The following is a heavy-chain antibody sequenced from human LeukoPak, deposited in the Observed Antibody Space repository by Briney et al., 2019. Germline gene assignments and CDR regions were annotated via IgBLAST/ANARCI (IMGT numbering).Heavy chain of an antibody. J-gene: IGHJ5*02. CDR1: GFTFSSYW. Sequence: PGGSLRLSCAASGFTFSSYWMSWVRQAPGKGLEWVANIKQDGSEKYYVDSVKGRFTISRDNAKNSLYLQMNSLRAEDTAVYYCARVVGGIVVVPAAPPPNWFDPWGQGTLVTVSS. CDR2: IKQDGSEK. V-gene: IGHV3-7*01. CDR3: ARVVGGIVVVPAAPPPNWFDP. D-gene: IGHD2-2*01.